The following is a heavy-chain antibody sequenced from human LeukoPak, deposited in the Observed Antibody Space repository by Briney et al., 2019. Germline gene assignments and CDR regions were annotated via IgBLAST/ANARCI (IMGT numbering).Heavy chain of an antibody. Sequence: GGSLRLSCAASGFTFSDYSMNWVRQAPGKGLEWVSSISSSTSYILYADSMKGRFTISRDNAKNSMYLQMNSLRAEDTAVYYCARVLSAAMWGGMDVWGQGTTVTVSS. V-gene: IGHV3-21*01. D-gene: IGHD2-2*01. CDR2: ISSSTSYI. CDR3: ARVLSAAMWGGMDV. CDR1: GFTFSDYS. J-gene: IGHJ6*02.